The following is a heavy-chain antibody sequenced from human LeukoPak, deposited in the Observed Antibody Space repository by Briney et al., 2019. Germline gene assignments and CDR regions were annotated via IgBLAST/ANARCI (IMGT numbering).Heavy chain of an antibody. V-gene: IGHV3-72*01. Sequence: PGGSLRLSCAASGFTFSDHSIDWVRQAPGRGLEWICLIRNRANGQTSVYAASVSGRFTISRDDSKNSVYLQMDSLKTEDTAVYYCADIGSAGTDHWGQGTLVTVSS. D-gene: IGHD5-12*01. CDR1: GFTFSDHS. CDR3: ADIGSAGTDH. J-gene: IGHJ4*02. CDR2: IRNRANGQTS.